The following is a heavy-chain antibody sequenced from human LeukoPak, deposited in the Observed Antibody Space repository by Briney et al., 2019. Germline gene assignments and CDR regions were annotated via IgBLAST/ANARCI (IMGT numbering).Heavy chain of an antibody. V-gene: IGHV3-33*08. J-gene: IGHJ3*02. D-gene: IGHD3-16*01. CDR1: GFTFDDYA. CDR3: ARDDALGDNALDI. CDR2: ILNDGSQE. Sequence: GGSLRLSCVASGFTFDDYAMHWVRQAPGKGLEGVAVILNDGSQEKYADSVKGRFTISRDNSKNTLFLQMNSLRAEDTAVYYCARDDALGDNALDIWGQGTMVTVSS.